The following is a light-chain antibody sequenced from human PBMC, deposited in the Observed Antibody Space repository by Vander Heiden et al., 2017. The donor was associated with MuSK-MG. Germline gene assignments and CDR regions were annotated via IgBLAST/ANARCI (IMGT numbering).Light chain of an antibody. CDR3: QSYDSSLNVV. Sequence: QSVLTQPPSVSGSPGPRVIISCTNIGPHSDDHLYQQVPGTAPKHTFYAPNHRPSGVPDRFSGSKSGTSASLALTGLQAEDEAHYYCQSYDSSLNVVFGGGTKLTVL. CDR1: NIGPHSD. V-gene: IGLV1-40*01. J-gene: IGLJ3*02. CDR2: APN.